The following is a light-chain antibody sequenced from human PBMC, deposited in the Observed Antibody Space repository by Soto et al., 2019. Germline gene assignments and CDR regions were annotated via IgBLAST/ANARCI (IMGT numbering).Light chain of an antibody. J-gene: IGLJ1*01. CDR1: SSNIGTHT. CDR2: STS. Sequence: QSVLTQPPSASGTPGQRVTISCSGSSSNIGTHTVNWYQQLPGTAPKLLIYSTSQRPSGVPDRFSGSKSGTSASLAISGLQSEDEADYYCAAWDDSLNGYVFGIGTKVTVL. V-gene: IGLV1-44*01. CDR3: AAWDDSLNGYV.